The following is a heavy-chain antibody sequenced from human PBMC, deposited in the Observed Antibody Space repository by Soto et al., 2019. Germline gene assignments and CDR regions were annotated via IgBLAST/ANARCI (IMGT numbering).Heavy chain of an antibody. CDR3: ARVSGSYYYGMDV. D-gene: IGHD1-26*01. V-gene: IGHV4-4*02. J-gene: IGHJ6*04. CDR2: IYHSGST. CDR1: GGSISSSNW. Sequence: QVQLQESGPGLVKPSGTLSLTCAVSGGSISSSNWWSWVRQPPGKGLEWIGEIYHSGSTNYNPSLKSRVPISVDKSKSQFSLKLSSVTAADTAVYYCARVSGSYYYGMDVWGKGTTVTVSS.